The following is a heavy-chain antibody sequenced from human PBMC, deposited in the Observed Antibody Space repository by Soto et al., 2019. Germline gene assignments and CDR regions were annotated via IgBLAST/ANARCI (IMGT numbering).Heavy chain of an antibody. D-gene: IGHD1-26*01. CDR2: IMPAFGTT. CDR1: GGTFDSFA. V-gene: IGHV1-69*06. J-gene: IGHJ3*02. CDR3: ARRGHVVGAAFHS. Sequence: QVQLVQSGAEVKKPGSSVKVSCKASGGTFDSFAISWVRQAPGQGLEWMGVIMPAFGTTHYAKRFQDRVTVTADKSTTTAYMELRSLRSEDTALYYCARRGHVVGAAFHSWGQGTMVSVSS.